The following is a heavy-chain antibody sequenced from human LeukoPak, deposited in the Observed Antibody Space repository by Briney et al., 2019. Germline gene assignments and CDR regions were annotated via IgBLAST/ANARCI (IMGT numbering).Heavy chain of an antibody. CDR1: GGSVSSGSYY. V-gene: IGHV4-61*01. Sequence: KASETLSLTCTVSGGSVSSGSYYWSWIRQPPGKGLEWIGYIYYSGSTTYNPSLKSRVTISVDTSKNKFSLKLSSVTAADTAVYYCARVPISTTARGYFDYWGRGTLVTVSS. D-gene: IGHD4-17*01. CDR2: IYYSGST. CDR3: ARVPISTTARGYFDY. J-gene: IGHJ4*02.